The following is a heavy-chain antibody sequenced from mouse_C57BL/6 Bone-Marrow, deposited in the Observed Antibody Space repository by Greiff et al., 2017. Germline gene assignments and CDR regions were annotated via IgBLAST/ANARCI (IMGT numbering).Heavy chain of an antibody. Sequence: VQLQQSGPELGKRGASGKMACKASGYTFTDYTLPWVPPRPGPRLDCILYINPTHVGTSYNQKFKGKATLTVNKSSSTAYMELRSLTSEDSAVYYCARRVLLLPFAYWGQGTLVTVSA. V-gene: IGHV1-22*01. J-gene: IGHJ3*01. CDR2: INPTHVGT. CDR3: ARRVLLLPFAY. CDR1: GYTFTDYT. D-gene: IGHD1-1*01.